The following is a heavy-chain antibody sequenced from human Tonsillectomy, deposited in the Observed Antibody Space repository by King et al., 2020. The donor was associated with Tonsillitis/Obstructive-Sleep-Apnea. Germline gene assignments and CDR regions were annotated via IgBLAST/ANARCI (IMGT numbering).Heavy chain of an antibody. CDR3: ACLRYYDSSGYYYAFDY. CDR2: TRNKANSYTT. J-gene: IGHJ4*02. Sequence: VQLVESGGGLVQPGGSLRLSCAASGFTFSDHYMDWVRQAPGKGLEWVGRTRNKANSYTTEYAASVKGRFTISRDDSKNSLYLQMNSLKTEDTAVYYCACLRYYDSSGYYYAFDYWGQGTLVTVSS. D-gene: IGHD3-22*01. V-gene: IGHV3-72*01. CDR1: GFTFSDHY.